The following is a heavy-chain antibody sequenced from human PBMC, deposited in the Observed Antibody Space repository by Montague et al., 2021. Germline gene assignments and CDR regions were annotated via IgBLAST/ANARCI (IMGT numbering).Heavy chain of an antibody. Sequence: SETLSLTCNVSGGSVSTGNYYWTWIRQPPGKELEWIGYIYYTGSSKYNPSLESRVTISISTSKKQFTLKLSSVTAADTAVYYCARGQWLVPYYLDSWGQGTLVPVS. CDR2: IYYTGSS. CDR1: GGSVSTGNYY. D-gene: IGHD6-19*01. CDR3: ARGQWLVPYYLDS. J-gene: IGHJ4*02. V-gene: IGHV4-61*01.